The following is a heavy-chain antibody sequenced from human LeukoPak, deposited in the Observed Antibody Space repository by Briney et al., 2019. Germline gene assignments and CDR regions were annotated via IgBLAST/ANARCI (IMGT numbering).Heavy chain of an antibody. V-gene: IGHV3-66*02. CDR3: ARDHGIGDDAFDI. CDR1: GFTVSSNY. Sequence: GGSLRLSCAASGFTVSSNYMSWVRQAPGKGLEWVSVIYSGGSTYYADSVKGRFTISRDNSKNTLYLQMNSQRAEDTAVYYCARDHGIGDDAFDIWGQGTMVTVSS. CDR2: IYSGGST. J-gene: IGHJ3*02. D-gene: IGHD1-14*01.